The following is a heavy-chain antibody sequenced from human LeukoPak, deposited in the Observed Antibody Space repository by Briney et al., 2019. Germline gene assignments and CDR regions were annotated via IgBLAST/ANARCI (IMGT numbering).Heavy chain of an antibody. Sequence: PGGSLRLSCAASGFTFSSYAMSWVRQAPGKGLEWVSLISGSGVNTYYTDSVKGRFTISRDNYKNTLYLQMNNLRAEDTAVYYCARHVPPFDHFPYYYDSRTGFDPWGQGTLVTVSS. D-gene: IGHD3-22*01. J-gene: IGHJ5*02. CDR2: ISGSGVNT. V-gene: IGHV3-23*01. CDR3: ARHVPPFDHFPYYYDSRTGFDP. CDR1: GFTFSSYA.